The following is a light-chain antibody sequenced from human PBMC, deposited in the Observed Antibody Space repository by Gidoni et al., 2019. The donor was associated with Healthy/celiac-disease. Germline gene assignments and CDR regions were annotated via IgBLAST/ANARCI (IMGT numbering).Light chain of an antibody. Sequence: IQITQSPSTLSASVGDRVTITCRASQSIGNWLAWYQQKPGNAPKLLIYKASSLESGVPSRFSGSGSGTEFTLTISRLQPDDFATYYCQQYNSYSKTFGQGTKVEIK. CDR2: KAS. J-gene: IGKJ1*01. CDR3: QQYNSYSKT. CDR1: QSIGNW. V-gene: IGKV1-5*03.